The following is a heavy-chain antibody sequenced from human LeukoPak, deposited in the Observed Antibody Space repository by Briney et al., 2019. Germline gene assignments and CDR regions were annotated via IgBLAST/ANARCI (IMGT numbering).Heavy chain of an antibody. CDR2: ISGSGGST. V-gene: IGHV3-23*01. Sequence: GGSLRLSCAASGFTFSSYTMSWVRQAPGKGLEWVSAISGSGGSTYYADSVKGRFTISRDNSKNTLYLQMNSLRAEDTAVYYCAHEARRPVAGRWFDYWGQGTLVTVSS. J-gene: IGHJ4*02. CDR1: GFTFSSYT. D-gene: IGHD6-19*01. CDR3: AHEARRPVAGRWFDY.